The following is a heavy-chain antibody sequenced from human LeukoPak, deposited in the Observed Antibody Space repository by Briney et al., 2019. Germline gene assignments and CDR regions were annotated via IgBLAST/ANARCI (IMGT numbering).Heavy chain of an antibody. V-gene: IGHV4-59*01. CDR1: GGSISSYY. CDR3: ARHGFDAYTYSFDY. Sequence: PSETLSLTCTVSGGSISSYYWSWIRQPPGRGLEWIGYIYYSGSTNYNPSLKSRVTISVDTSKNQFSLKLSSVTAADTAVYYCARHGFDAYTYSFDYWGQGTLVTVSS. D-gene: IGHD3-16*01. CDR2: IYYSGST. J-gene: IGHJ4*02.